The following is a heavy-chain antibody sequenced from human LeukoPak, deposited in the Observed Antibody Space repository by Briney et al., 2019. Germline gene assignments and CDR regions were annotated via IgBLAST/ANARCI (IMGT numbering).Heavy chain of an antibody. J-gene: IGHJ4*02. CDR3: ARDHNYAFDN. D-gene: IGHD1-1*01. Sequence: GGSLRLSCAASGFTFSDYSMNWVRQAPGKGLEWISHIGISSGNTKYADSVKGRFTISGDNAKNSLYLQMNSPRVEDTAVYYCARDHNYAFDNWGQGTLVTVSS. CDR1: GFTFSDYS. V-gene: IGHV3-48*04. CDR2: IGISSGNT.